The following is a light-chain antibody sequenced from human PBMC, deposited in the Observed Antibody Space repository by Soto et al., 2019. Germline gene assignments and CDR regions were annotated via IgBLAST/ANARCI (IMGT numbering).Light chain of an antibody. CDR3: QQSFT. J-gene: IGKJ3*01. V-gene: IGKV1-5*03. CDR1: QSISSW. CDR2: KAS. Sequence: DIQMTQSPSTLSASVGDRVTITCRASQSISSWLAWYQQKPGKAPKLLIYKASSLESGVPSRVSGSGSGTEFTLTLSSLQPDDFATYHCQQSFTFGPGTKVDIK.